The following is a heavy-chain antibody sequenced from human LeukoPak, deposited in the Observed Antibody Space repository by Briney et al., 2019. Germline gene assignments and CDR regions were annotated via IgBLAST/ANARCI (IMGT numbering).Heavy chain of an antibody. J-gene: IGHJ6*02. V-gene: IGHV3-23*01. CDR2: ISGSGGST. Sequence: GGSLRLSCAASGFTFSSYAMSWVRQAPGKGLEWVSAISGSGGSTYYADSVKGRFTISRDNSKNTLYLQMNSLRAEDTAVYYCASSGSYVAHYYGMDVWGQGTTVTVSS. CDR3: ASSGSYVAHYYGMDV. CDR1: GFTFSSYA. D-gene: IGHD3-10*01.